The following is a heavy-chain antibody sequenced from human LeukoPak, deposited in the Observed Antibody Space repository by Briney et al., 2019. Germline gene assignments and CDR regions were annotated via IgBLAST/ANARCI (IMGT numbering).Heavy chain of an antibody. CDR1: GFTFSSYS. D-gene: IGHD4-17*01. CDR3: ARDLTTVTTPGY. J-gene: IGHJ4*02. V-gene: IGHV3-48*01. Sequence: GGSLRLSCAASGFTFSSYSMNWISQAPGKGLEWISYISSSSTTISYADSVKGRFTISRDNAKNSLFLQMNSLRAEDTALYYCARDLTTVTTPGYWGQGTLVTVSS. CDR2: ISSSSTTI.